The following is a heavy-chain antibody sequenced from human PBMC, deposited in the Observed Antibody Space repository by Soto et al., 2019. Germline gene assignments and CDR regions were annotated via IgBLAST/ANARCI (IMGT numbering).Heavy chain of an antibody. CDR1: GGSISSGGYY. Sequence: QVQLQESGPGLVKPSQTLSLTCTVSGGSISSGGYYWSWIRPHPGKGLGWIGYIYYNGSTYYNPALTSRVTIMVHASKNQFSLKLSSVTAADTAVYYCARSVTPWGQGTLVTVSS. J-gene: IGHJ5*02. CDR2: IYYNGST. CDR3: ARSVTP. D-gene: IGHD3-10*01. V-gene: IGHV4-31*03.